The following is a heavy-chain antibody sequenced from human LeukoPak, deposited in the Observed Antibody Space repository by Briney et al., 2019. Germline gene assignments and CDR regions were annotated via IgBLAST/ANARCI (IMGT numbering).Heavy chain of an antibody. V-gene: IGHV3-9*01. CDR1: GFTFDDYA. CDR3: AKSSPPWH. J-gene: IGHJ4*02. Sequence: PGRSLRLSCAASGFTFDDYAMHWVRQAPGKGLEWVSGISWNSGSIGYADSVKGRFTISRDNSKNTLYLQMNSLRAEDTAIYYCAKSSPPWHWGQGTLVTVSS. CDR2: ISWNSGSI.